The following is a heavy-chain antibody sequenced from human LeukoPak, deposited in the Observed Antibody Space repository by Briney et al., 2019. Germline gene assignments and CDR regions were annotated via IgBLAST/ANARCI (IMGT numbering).Heavy chain of an antibody. J-gene: IGHJ1*01. CDR2: IGTAGDT. CDR3: ARNGDYDLAEYFQH. D-gene: IGHD4-17*01. CDR1: GFTLSSYD. Sequence: GGSLRLSCAASGFTLSSYDMHWVRQATGKGLEWVSAIGTAGDTYYPGSVKGRFTISRENAKNSLYLQMNSLRAGDTAVYYCARNGDYDLAEYFQHWGQGTLVTVSS. V-gene: IGHV3-13*01.